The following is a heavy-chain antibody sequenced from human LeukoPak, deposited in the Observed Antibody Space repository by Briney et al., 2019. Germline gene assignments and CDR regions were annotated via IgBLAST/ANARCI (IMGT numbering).Heavy chain of an antibody. CDR3: AKPSGDESAAFDI. D-gene: IGHD4-17*01. Sequence: GGSLRLSCAASGFTFSTYAMSWVRQAPGKGLEWVSAISGSDGSTYYADSVKGRFTISRDNSKNTLYLQMNSLRAEDTAVYYCAKPSGDESAAFDIWGQGTMVTVSS. CDR2: ISGSDGST. V-gene: IGHV3-23*01. CDR1: GFTFSTYA. J-gene: IGHJ3*02.